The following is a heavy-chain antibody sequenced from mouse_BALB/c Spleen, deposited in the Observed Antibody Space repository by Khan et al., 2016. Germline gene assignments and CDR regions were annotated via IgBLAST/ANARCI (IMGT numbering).Heavy chain of an antibody. CDR2: IYPGDGDT. D-gene: IGHD1-1*01. CDR1: GYTFTSYW. Sequence: VQLQQSGAELARPGASVKLSCKASGYTFTSYWMQWVKQRPGQGLEWIGAIYPGDGDTRYTQKFKGKATLTADTSSSTAYMQLSSLASEDSAVYYYARRTTTGLSYAMDYWGQGTSVTVSS. V-gene: IGHV1-87*01. J-gene: IGHJ4*01. CDR3: ARRTTTGLSYAMDY.